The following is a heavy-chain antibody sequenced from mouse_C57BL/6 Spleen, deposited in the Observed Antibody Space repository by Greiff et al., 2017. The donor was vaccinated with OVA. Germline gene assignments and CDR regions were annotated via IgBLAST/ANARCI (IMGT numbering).Heavy chain of an antibody. J-gene: IGHJ2*01. V-gene: IGHV1-22*01. D-gene: IGHD2-3*01. CDR1: GYTFTDYN. Sequence: VQLQQSGPELVKPGASVKMSCKASGYTFTDYNMHWVKQSHGKSLEWIGYINPNNGGTSYNQKFKGKATLTVNKSSSTAYMELRSLTSEDAAVYYCASLYDYFDYWGQGTTLTVSS. CDR2: INPNNGGT. CDR3: ASLYDYFDY.